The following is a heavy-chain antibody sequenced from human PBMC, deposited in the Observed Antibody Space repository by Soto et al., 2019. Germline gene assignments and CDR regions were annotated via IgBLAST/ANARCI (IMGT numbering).Heavy chain of an antibody. CDR1: GGSISSISYY. Sequence: QLQLQESGPGLVKPSETLSLTCTVSGGSISSISYYWGWIRHPPGKGLEWIGSIYYSGSTYYNPSLKSRVTISVDTSKNQFSLKLSSVTAADTAVYYCARRWGSGYYGDWGQGTLVTVSS. V-gene: IGHV4-39*01. D-gene: IGHD3-22*01. J-gene: IGHJ4*02. CDR3: ARRWGSGYYGD. CDR2: IYYSGST.